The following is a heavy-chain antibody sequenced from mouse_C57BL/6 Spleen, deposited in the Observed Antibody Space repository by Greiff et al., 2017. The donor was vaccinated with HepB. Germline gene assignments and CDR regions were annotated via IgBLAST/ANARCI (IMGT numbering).Heavy chain of an antibody. CDR2: IYPGDGDT. CDR3: ARVVATPYAMDY. D-gene: IGHD1-1*01. J-gene: IGHJ4*01. CDR1: GYAFSSYW. Sequence: VKLQESGAELVKPGASVKISCKASGYAFSSYWMNWVKQRPGKGLEWIGQIYPGDGDTNYNGKFKGKATLTADKSSSTAYMQLSSLTSEDSAVYVCARVVATPYAMDYWGQGTSVTVSS. V-gene: IGHV1-80*01.